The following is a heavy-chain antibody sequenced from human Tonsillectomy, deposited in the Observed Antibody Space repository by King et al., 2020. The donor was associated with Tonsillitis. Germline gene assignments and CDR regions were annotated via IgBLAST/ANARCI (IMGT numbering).Heavy chain of an antibody. Sequence: VQLVESGGDLVQPGGSLRLSCAASGFTFSSYAMSWVRQAPGKGLEWVSGISVIGVSTNSADSVKGRFTFSRDNSKNTLYLQMNRLRAEDTAVYHCRLEKDDKWGQGTVVSVSS. D-gene: IGHD1-1*01. CDR2: ISVIGVST. V-gene: IGHV3-23*04. CDR1: GFTFSSYA. CDR3: RLEKDDK. J-gene: IGHJ4*02.